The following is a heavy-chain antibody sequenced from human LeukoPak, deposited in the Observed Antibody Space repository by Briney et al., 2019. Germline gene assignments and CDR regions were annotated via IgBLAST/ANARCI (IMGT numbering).Heavy chain of an antibody. Sequence: GESLKISCKGSGYSFTSYWIGWVRQMPGKGLEWMGIIYPGDSDTRYSPSFQGQVTISADKSISTAYLQWSSLKASDTAMYYCATCFNSSSWYSGKVGAFDIWGQGTMVTVPS. CDR3: ATCFNSSSWYSGKVGAFDI. V-gene: IGHV5-51*01. D-gene: IGHD6-13*01. CDR1: GYSFTSYW. J-gene: IGHJ3*02. CDR2: IYPGDSDT.